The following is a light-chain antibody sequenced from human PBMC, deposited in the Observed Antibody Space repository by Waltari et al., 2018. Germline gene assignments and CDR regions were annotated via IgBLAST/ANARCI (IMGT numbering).Light chain of an antibody. Sequence: QLVLTQSPSASASLGASLTLTCTLSSGHSTNILTWLQQQPEKGPRFLMNVKSDGSHNKGVGIPDRFSGSSSGAERYLTISSLQSEDEADYYCQTGGHGTWVFGGGTRLTVL. CDR3: QTGGHGTWV. V-gene: IGLV4-69*01. CDR1: SGHSTNI. J-gene: IGLJ3*02. CDR2: VKSDGSH.